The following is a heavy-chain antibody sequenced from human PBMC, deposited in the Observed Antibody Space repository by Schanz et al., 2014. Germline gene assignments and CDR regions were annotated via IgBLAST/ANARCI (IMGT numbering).Heavy chain of an antibody. CDR3: VRDSFFAFDY. V-gene: IGHV3-23*01. CDR2: ISGGGGST. D-gene: IGHD3-3*01. CDR1: GFSLDIFA. J-gene: IGHJ4*02. Sequence: EVHLLESGGGLVEPGGSLRLSCATSGFSLDIFAVSWVRQAPGKGLEWVSAISGGGGSTYYADSVKGRFTISRDNSKNTLYLQMNSLRAEDTAVYYCVRDSFFAFDYWGQGTLVTVSS.